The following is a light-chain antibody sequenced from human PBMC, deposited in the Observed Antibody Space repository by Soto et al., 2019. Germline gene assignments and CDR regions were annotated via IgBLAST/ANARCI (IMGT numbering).Light chain of an antibody. CDR2: WAS. CDR3: QQYYSTPLT. V-gene: IGKV4-1*01. CDR1: QIVLYSSNNKNY. J-gene: IGKJ4*01. Sequence: DIVMTQSPDSLAVSLGERATINCKSSQIVLYSSNNKNYLAWYQQKPGQPPKLLIYWASTRESGVPYRFSGSGSGTDFTLTIRSLQAEYVAVYYCQQYYSTPLTFGGGTKVEMK.